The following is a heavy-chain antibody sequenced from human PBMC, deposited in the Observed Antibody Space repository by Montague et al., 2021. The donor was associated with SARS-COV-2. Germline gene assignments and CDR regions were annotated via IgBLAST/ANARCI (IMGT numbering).Heavy chain of an antibody. J-gene: IGHJ6*02. D-gene: IGHD3-16*01. Sequence: SLRLSCAVSGFSFSNYDMYWVRQATGKGLEWVSGIDTAGHTYYPGSVKGRFTISRENANNSLYLQMNSLRDGDTAVYNCARETTVQYYYAMDVWGQGTTVTVSS. CDR2: IDTAGHT. V-gene: IGHV3-13*04. CDR1: GFSFSNYD. CDR3: ARETTVQYYYAMDV.